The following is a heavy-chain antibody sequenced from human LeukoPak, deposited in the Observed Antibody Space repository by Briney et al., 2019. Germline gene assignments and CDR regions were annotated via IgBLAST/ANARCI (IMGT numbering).Heavy chain of an antibody. CDR3: ARAVPTIETYYYYYYIDV. J-gene: IGHJ6*03. V-gene: IGHV4-34*01. Sequence: SETLSLPCAVYGGSFSGYYWSWIRQPPGKGLEWIGEINHSGSTNYNPSLKSRVTISVDTSKNQFSLKLSSVTAADTAVYYCARAVPTIETYYYYYYIDVWGKGTTVTVSS. D-gene: IGHD5-12*01. CDR2: INHSGST. CDR1: GGSFSGYY.